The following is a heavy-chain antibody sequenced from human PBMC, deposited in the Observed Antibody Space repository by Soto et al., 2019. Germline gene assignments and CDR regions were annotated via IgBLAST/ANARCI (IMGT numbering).Heavy chain of an antibody. J-gene: IGHJ4*02. CDR3: VRGQFSAFDC. CDR2: TSHRSKWNS. V-gene: IGHV6-1*01. Sequence: QVQLHQSGPGLVKPSQTLSLTCAISGDSVSRTSVAWNWIRQSPSRGLEWLGRTSHRSKWNSYYAVSVWGRIIINQDTSKSQFSLQLNSVTTEDTAVYYCVRGQFSAFDCWGQGTLVTVSS. CDR1: GDSVSRTSVA.